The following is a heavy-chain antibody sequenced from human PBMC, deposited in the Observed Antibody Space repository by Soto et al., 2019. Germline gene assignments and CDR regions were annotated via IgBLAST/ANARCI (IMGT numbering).Heavy chain of an antibody. CDR2: IIPIVGTP. Sequence: QVQLVQSGAGMKKPGSSVKVSCKASGGTFSRYAISWVRQAPGQGLEWMGGIIPIVGTPKYAQKFQGRVTITADESTSTTYMELSSLRPEDTAIYYCASAAAGYWYFDLWGRGTLVTASS. CDR1: GGTFSRYA. D-gene: IGHD6-13*01. J-gene: IGHJ2*01. V-gene: IGHV1-69*01. CDR3: ASAAAGYWYFDL.